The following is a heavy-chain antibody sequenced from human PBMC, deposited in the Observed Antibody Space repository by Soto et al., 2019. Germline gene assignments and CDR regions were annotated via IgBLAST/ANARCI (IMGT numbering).Heavy chain of an antibody. Sequence: SETLSLTCAVYGGSFSGYYWSWIRQPPGKGLEWIGYTYYSGSTYYNPSLKSRVTISLNTSKNQFSLKLSSVTAADTAVYYCARVLFYGSGSSSSYYFDYWGQGTQVTVSS. J-gene: IGHJ4*02. D-gene: IGHD3-10*01. CDR2: TYYSGST. CDR3: ARVLFYGSGSSSSYYFDY. CDR1: GGSFSGYY. V-gene: IGHV4-34*09.